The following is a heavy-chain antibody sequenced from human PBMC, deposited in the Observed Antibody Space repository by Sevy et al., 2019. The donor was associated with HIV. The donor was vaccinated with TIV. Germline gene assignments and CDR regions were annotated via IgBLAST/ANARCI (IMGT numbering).Heavy chain of an antibody. CDR2: INYNSGRV. D-gene: IGHD3-16*01. CDR3: VKGRITGAAHYYGLDV. Sequence: GGSLRLSCATFGVSFEDYGMHWVRQSPERGLEWVAGINYNSGRVGYIDSVKGRFTISRDNAKQSLYLQMTSLKPEDSALYHCVKGRITGAAHYYGLDVWGQGTTVTVSS. V-gene: IGHV3-9*01. J-gene: IGHJ6*02. CDR1: GVSFEDYG.